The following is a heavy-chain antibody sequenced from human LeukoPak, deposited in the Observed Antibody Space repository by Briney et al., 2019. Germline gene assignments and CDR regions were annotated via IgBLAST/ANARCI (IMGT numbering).Heavy chain of an antibody. Sequence: SETLSLTCTVSGGSMRNYYWTWIRQTPGKGLEWIGYVYHTGSTSYNPSIKSRVTISLDTSKNQFSLRLSSVAAADTAVYYCARQVGGSRFPDWGQGTRVTVSS. CDR1: GGSMRNYY. J-gene: IGHJ4*02. CDR2: VYHTGST. D-gene: IGHD1-26*01. CDR3: ARQVGGSRFPD. V-gene: IGHV4-59*08.